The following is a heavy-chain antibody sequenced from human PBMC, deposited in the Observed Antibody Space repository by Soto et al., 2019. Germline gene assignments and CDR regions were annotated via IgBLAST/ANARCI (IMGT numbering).Heavy chain of an antibody. J-gene: IGHJ4*02. CDR2: ISYDGSNK. V-gene: IGHV3-30*18. CDR3: AKDTGDFWSGYYGPDY. D-gene: IGHD3-3*01. Sequence: VAVISYDGSNKYYADSVKGRFTISRDNSKNTLYLQMNSLRAEDTAVYYCAKDTGDFWSGYYGPDYWGQGTLVTVSS.